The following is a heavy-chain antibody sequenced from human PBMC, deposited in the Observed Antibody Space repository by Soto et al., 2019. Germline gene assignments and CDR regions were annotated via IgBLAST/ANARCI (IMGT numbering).Heavy chain of an antibody. Sequence: GALRLSCAASGFTFSSYWIHWVRQAPGKGLVWVSRIKGDGSRTDYADSEKGRFTISRDNAKNTVYLQMNSLRDEDTAVYYCARGLPGYYGMDVWGQGTTVTVSS. V-gene: IGHV3-74*01. CDR1: GFTFSSYW. CDR2: IKGDGSRT. CDR3: ARGLPGYYGMDV. D-gene: IGHD4-17*01. J-gene: IGHJ6*02.